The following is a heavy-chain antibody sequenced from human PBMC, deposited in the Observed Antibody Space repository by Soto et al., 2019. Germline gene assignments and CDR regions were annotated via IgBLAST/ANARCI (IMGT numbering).Heavy chain of an antibody. CDR1: GFTFSGYA. J-gene: IGHJ5*02. D-gene: IGHD6-6*01. V-gene: IGHV3-23*01. CDR2: IHGGGNSA. CDR3: ARCSSSNNWFDP. Sequence: PGGSLRLSCAASGFTFSGYAMSWVRQAPGKGLEWVSVIHGGGNSAYYADSVKGRFTISRDNSKNTLYLQMNSLRAEDTAVYYCARCSSSNNWFDPWGQGTLVTVSS.